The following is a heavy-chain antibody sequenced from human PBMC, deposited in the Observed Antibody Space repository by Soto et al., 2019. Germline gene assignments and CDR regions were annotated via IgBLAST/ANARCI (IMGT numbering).Heavy chain of an antibody. CDR1: GLTFSRCA. CDR3: GKGRSYYYYYGVDV. Sequence: GGSLRLSCAASGLTFSRCAMSWLRQAPGKGLEWVSAISPSGDAALYADAVKGRFTISRDNSKSTLYLQMNSLRAEDTAVYYCGKGRSYYYYYGVDVWGQGTTVTVSS. CDR2: ISPSGDAA. J-gene: IGHJ6*02. V-gene: IGHV3-23*01. D-gene: IGHD1-26*01.